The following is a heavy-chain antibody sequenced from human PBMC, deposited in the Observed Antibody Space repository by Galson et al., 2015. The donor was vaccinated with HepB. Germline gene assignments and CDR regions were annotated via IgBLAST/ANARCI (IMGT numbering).Heavy chain of an antibody. CDR2: LHSDGTGT. CDR3: ARGGKDYSLDH. CDR1: GFTLSSYW. V-gene: IGHV3-74*01. D-gene: IGHD5-12*01. J-gene: IGHJ4*02. Sequence: CAASGFTLSSYWMHWVRQAPGKGLVWVSRLHSDGTGTTYGDSVKGRFAISRDNAKATLYLQMNSLRAEDTAVYYCARGGKDYSLDHWGQGTLVTVSS.